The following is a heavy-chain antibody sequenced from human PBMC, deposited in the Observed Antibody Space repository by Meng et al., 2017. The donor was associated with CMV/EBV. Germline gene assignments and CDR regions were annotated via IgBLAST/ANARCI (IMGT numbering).Heavy chain of an antibody. CDR1: GFTVSSNY. CDR3: ARDGAYITGTTSYYYGMDV. J-gene: IGHJ6*02. Sequence: GESLKISCAASGFTVSSNYMSWVRQAPGKGLEWVSVIYSGGSTYYADSVKGRFTISRDNAKNSLYLQMNSLRAEDTAVYYCARDGAYITGTTSYYYGMDVWGQGTTVTVSS. V-gene: IGHV3-53*01. D-gene: IGHD1-20*01. CDR2: IYSGGST.